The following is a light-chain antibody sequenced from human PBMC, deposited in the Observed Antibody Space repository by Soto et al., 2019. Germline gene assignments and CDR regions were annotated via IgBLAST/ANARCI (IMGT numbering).Light chain of an antibody. V-gene: IGKV3-20*01. J-gene: IGKJ5*01. CDR3: QQYGSSPLIS. CDR1: QTVSITY. Sequence: VLTQSPGTLSLSPGESATLSCRTSQTVSITYLTWYQQKPGQAPRLLIFGASKRATGIPDRFSGSGSGRDFTLTISGLEPEDFAVYYCQQYGSSPLISFGQGTRLEIK. CDR2: GAS.